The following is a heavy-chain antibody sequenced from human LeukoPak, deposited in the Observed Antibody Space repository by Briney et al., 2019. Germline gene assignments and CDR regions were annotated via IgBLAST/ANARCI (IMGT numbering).Heavy chain of an antibody. CDR1: GYTFTNYG. V-gene: IGHV1-18*01. Sequence: ASVKVSCKASGYTFTNYGITWVRQAPGQGLEWMGWISVYNANTNYAQKLQGRVTMTTDTSTSTAYMELRSLRSDDTAVYYCARDIKGVGGHMDVWGKGTTVTISS. D-gene: IGHD3-3*01. J-gene: IGHJ6*03. CDR2: ISVYNANT. CDR3: ARDIKGVGGHMDV.